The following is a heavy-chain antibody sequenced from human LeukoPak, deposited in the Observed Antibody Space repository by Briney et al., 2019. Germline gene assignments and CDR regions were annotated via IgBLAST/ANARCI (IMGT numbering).Heavy chain of an antibody. Sequence: GGSLRLSCAASGFTFSSYPLHWVRQAPGKGLECVAIISYDGGNKYYAGSAKGRFTISRDNSKNTLYLQMNSLRAEDTAVYYCARAWGTMTSNWFDPWGQGTLVTVSS. D-gene: IGHD4-17*01. J-gene: IGHJ5*02. CDR2: ISYDGGNK. CDR1: GFTFSSYP. CDR3: ARAWGTMTSNWFDP. V-gene: IGHV3-30*01.